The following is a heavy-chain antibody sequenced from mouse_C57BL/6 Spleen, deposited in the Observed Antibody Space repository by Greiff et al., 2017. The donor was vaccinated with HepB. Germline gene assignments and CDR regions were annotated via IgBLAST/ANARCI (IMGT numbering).Heavy chain of an antibody. Sequence: VQLQQPGAELVMPGASVKLSCKASGYTFTSYWMHWVKQRPGQGLEWIGEIDPSDSYTNYNQKFKGKSTLTVDKSSSTAYMQLSSLTSEDSAVYYCARSRPGYAMDYWGQGTSVTVSS. V-gene: IGHV1-69*01. CDR3: ARSRPGYAMDY. CDR1: GYTFTSYW. J-gene: IGHJ4*01. CDR2: IDPSDSYT.